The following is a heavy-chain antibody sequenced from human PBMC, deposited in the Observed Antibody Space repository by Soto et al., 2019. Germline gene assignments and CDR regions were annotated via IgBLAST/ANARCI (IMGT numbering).Heavy chain of an antibody. Sequence: QVQLQQLGAGLLKPSDTLSLRCSVFGGSFNGYYWSWIRQPPGKGLEWIGEINHSGSTNYSPSLKSRVTISVDTSKNHFSVRLSSVTAADTAVYYCARATFTGSFDSWGQGTLVTVSS. CDR3: ARATFTGSFDS. CDR1: GGSFNGYY. CDR2: INHSGST. D-gene: IGHD3-10*01. V-gene: IGHV4-34*01. J-gene: IGHJ4*02.